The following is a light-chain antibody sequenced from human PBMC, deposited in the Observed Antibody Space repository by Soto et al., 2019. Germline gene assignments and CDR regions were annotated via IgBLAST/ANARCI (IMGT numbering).Light chain of an antibody. V-gene: IGKV1-12*01. J-gene: IGKJ2*01. CDR1: QDISSW. CDR3: QQANSFPYT. CDR2: SAL. Sequence: DIQMTQSPSSVSASVGDRVTITCRASQDISSWLAWYQQKPGKAPKVLIYSALYLQSGVPSRFSGSGSGTDFTLTISSLQPEDSATYYCQQANSFPYTFGQGTKLEIK.